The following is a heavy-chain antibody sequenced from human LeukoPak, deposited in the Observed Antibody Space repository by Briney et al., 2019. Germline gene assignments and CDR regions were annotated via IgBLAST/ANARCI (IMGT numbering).Heavy chain of an antibody. J-gene: IGHJ4*02. V-gene: IGHV3-23*01. CDR1: GFTFSSYA. CDR3: AKGTAYGGATSFDY. CDR2: ISGSGGTT. Sequence: GGSLRLSCAASGFTFSSYAMSWVRQAPGKGLEWVSAISGSGGTTYFADSVKGRFTISRDNSKNTLYLQMSSLRAEDTAVYYCAKGTAYGGATSFDYWGQGTLVTVSS. D-gene: IGHD1-26*01.